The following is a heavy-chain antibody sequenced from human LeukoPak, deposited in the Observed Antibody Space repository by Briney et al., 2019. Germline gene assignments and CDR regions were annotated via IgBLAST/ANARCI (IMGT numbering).Heavy chain of an antibody. CDR2: MNPNSGNT. CDR3: ARDLYGDEDAFDI. J-gene: IGHJ3*02. D-gene: IGHD4-17*01. CDR1: GYSFTSYD. Sequence: ASVKVSCKASGYSFTSYDINWVRQASGQGLEWMGWMNPNSGNTGYAQKLQGRVTMTTDTSTSTAYMELRSLRSDDTAVYYCARDLYGDEDAFDIWGQGTMVTVSS. V-gene: IGHV1-8*01.